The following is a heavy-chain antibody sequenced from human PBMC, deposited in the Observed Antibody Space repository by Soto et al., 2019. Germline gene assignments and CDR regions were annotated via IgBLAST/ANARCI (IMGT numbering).Heavy chain of an antibody. CDR2: ISGSGGST. CDR1: GFTFSSYA. J-gene: IGHJ5*02. Sequence: EVQLLESGGGLVQPGGSLRLSCAASGFTFSSYAMSWVRQAPGKGLEWVSAISGSGGSTYYADSVKGRFTISRDNSKSTLYLQMKSLRAEDTSVYYCAKSDLGWFGPFDPWGQGTLVTVSS. V-gene: IGHV3-23*01. CDR3: AKSDLGWFGPFDP. D-gene: IGHD3-16*01.